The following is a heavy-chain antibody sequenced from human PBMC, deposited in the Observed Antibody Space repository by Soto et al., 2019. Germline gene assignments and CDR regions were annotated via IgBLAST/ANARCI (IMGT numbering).Heavy chain of an antibody. CDR3: ARVMPWDYYFDY. J-gene: IGHJ4*02. CDR2: IYYSGST. D-gene: IGHD3-16*01. CDR1: GASMNNTNYL. Sequence: SETLSLTCSVSGASMNNTNYLWDWIRQTPGKGLEWIGYIYYSGSTNYNPSLKSRVTISVDTSKNQFSLKLSSVTAADTAVYYCARVMPWDYYFDYWGQGTLVTVSS. V-gene: IGHV4-61*05.